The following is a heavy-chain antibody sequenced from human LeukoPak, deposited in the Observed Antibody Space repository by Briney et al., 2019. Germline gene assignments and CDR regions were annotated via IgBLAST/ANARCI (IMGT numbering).Heavy chain of an antibody. D-gene: IGHD3-16*01. Sequence: GGTLRLSCAASGFTFSSYGMHWVRQAPGKGLEWVALISYDGSNKYYADSVKGRFTISRDNSKNTLYLQMNSLRVEDTAVYYCAKPAYAGYYYYMDVWGKGTTVTVSS. CDR2: ISYDGSNK. CDR3: AKPAYAGYYYYMDV. J-gene: IGHJ6*03. V-gene: IGHV3-30*18. CDR1: GFTFSSYG.